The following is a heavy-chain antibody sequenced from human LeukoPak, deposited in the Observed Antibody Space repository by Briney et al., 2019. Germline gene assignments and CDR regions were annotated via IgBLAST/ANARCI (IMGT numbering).Heavy chain of an antibody. V-gene: IGHV4-34*01. CDR2: INHSGST. Sequence: SETLSLTCAVYGGSFSGYYWSWIRQPPGKGLEWIGEINHSGSTNYNPSLKSRVTISVDASKNQFSLKLSSVTAADTAVYYCARGAKYSSGWYPGSNWFDPWGQGTLVTVSS. CDR3: ARGAKYSSGWYPGSNWFDP. CDR1: GGSFSGYY. J-gene: IGHJ5*02. D-gene: IGHD6-19*01.